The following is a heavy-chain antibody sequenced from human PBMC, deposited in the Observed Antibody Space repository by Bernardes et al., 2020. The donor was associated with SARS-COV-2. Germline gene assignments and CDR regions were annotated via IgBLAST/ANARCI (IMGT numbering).Heavy chain of an antibody. J-gene: IGHJ1*01. V-gene: IGHV3-21*01. CDR3: ARERYYDSRSYYDAWEYFQH. Sequence: GCLILSCPASGLTFITSSLNWVRQVPWKGLEWVSSISSSSGYIDYADSVKGRFTISRDNAKNSLYLQMNSLRAEDTAVYYCARERYYDSRSYYDAWEYFQHWGQGTLVTVSS. CDR1: GLTFITSS. CDR2: ISSSSGYI. D-gene: IGHD3-22*01.